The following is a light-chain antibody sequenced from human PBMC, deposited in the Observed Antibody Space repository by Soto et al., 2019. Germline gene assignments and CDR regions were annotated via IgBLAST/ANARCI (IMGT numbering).Light chain of an antibody. CDR1: SSDVGGYNY. CDR3: SSYASSSTLV. CDR2: EVS. Sequence: QSALTQPASVSGSPGQSITISCTGTSSDVGGYNYVSWYQQHPGKAPKLMIYEVSNRPSGVSNRFSAPKSGSTASLTISGLQAEDEADYYCSSYASSSTLVFGGGTKLTVL. J-gene: IGLJ2*01. V-gene: IGLV2-14*01.